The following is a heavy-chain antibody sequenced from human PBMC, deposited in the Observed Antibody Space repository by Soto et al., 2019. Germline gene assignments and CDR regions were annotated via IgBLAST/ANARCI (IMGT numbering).Heavy chain of an antibody. D-gene: IGHD2-21*02. V-gene: IGHV1-46*01. Sequence: QVQLMQSGAEVKKPGASVKVSCKASGDTFSDYYIHWVRQAPGQGLEWMGTVNPSGGHTTYSQHSRGRGTMTRDTSTSSLHMGLTSLPSEDTAVYYCARGGHVVVVTAALDYWGQGTLVTVSS. CDR1: GDTFSDYY. J-gene: IGHJ4*02. CDR3: ARGGHVVVVTAALDY. CDR2: VNPSGGHT.